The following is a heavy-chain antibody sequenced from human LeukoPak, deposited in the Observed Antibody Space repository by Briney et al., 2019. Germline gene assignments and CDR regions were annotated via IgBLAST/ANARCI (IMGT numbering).Heavy chain of an antibody. CDR1: GGSFSGYY. CDR3: ARGRYCPNGVCPDYYYYMDV. V-gene: IGHV4-34*01. D-gene: IGHD2-8*01. Sequence: SETLSLTRAVYGGSFSGYYWSWIRQPPGKGLEWIGEINHSGSTNYNPSLKSRVTISVDTSKNQFSLKLSSVTAADTAVYYCARGRYCPNGVCPDYYYYMDVWGKGTTVTVSS. CDR2: INHSGST. J-gene: IGHJ6*03.